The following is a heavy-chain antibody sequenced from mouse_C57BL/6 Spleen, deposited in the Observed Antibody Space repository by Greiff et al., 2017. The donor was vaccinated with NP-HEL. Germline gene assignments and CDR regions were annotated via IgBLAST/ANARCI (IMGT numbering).Heavy chain of an antibody. CDR3: ARKRIYYDYGYFDV. V-gene: IGHV1-69*01. Sequence: QVQLKQPGAELVMPGASVKLSCKASGYTFTSYWMHWVKQRPGQGLEWIGEIDPSDSYTNYNQKFKGKSTLTVDKSSSTAYMQLSSLTSEDSAVYYCARKRIYYDYGYFDVWGTGTTVTVSS. D-gene: IGHD2-4*01. CDR1: GYTFTSYW. CDR2: IDPSDSYT. J-gene: IGHJ1*03.